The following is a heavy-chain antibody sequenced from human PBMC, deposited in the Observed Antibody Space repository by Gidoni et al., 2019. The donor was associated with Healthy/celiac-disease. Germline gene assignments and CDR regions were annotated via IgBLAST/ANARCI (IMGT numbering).Heavy chain of an antibody. CDR2: INHSGST. CDR3: ARGSSGDFDY. Sequence: QVQLPQWGAGLLKPSETLSLTCAVYGGSFSDYYWSWIRQPPGKGLEWIGEINHSGSTNYNPSLKSRVTISVDTSKNQFSLKLSSVTAADTAVYYCARGSSGDFDYWGQGTLVTVSS. J-gene: IGHJ4*02. V-gene: IGHV4-34*01. D-gene: IGHD3-10*01. CDR1: GGSFSDYY.